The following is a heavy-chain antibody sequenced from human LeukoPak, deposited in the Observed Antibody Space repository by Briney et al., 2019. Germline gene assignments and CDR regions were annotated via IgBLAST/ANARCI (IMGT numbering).Heavy chain of an antibody. CDR3: AKDTDYGDYAHLGY. J-gene: IGHJ4*02. CDR2: ISGSGSGT. Sequence: GGSLRLSCAASGFSFSNYAMSWVRQAPGKGLEWVSAISGSGSGTYYADSVKGQFTISRDNSKNTLYLQMNSLRAEDTAVYYCAKDTDYGDYAHLGYWGQGTLVTVSS. CDR1: GFSFSNYA. D-gene: IGHD4-17*01. V-gene: IGHV3-23*01.